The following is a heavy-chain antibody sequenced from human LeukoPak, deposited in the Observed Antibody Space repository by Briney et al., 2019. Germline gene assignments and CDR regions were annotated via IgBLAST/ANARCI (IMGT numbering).Heavy chain of an antibody. CDR2: INSDGSST. V-gene: IGHV3-74*01. J-gene: IGHJ4*02. CDR1: GFIFSNYW. D-gene: IGHD3-9*01. CDR3: AKGPDYDILTPIDY. Sequence: GGSLRLSCAASGFIFSNYWMHWVRQAPGKGLLWVSRINSDGSSTRYADSVKGRFTISRDNAKNTLYLQMNSLRAEDTAVYYCAKGPDYDILTPIDYWGQGTLVTVSS.